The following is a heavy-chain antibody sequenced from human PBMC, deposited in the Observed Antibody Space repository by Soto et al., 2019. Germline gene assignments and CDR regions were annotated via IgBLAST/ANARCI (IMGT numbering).Heavy chain of an antibody. J-gene: IGHJ6*02. CDR2: IIPIFGTA. D-gene: IGHD4-17*01. V-gene: IGHV1-69*12. CDR3: ARDLRTNYYYDYGMDV. Sequence: QVQLVQSGAEVKKPGSSVKVSCKASGGTFSSYAISWVRQAPGQGLEWMGGIIPIFGTANYAQKFQGRVTITADESTSTAYMELSSLRSEDTAVYYCARDLRTNYYYDYGMDVWGQGTTVTVSS. CDR1: GGTFSSYA.